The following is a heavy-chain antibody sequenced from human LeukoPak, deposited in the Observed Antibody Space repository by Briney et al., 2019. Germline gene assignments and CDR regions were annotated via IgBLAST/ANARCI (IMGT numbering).Heavy chain of an antibody. CDR2: ISAYNGNT. CDR3: ARNNGGVVAATGVWFDP. CDR1: GYTFTSYG. V-gene: IGHV1-18*01. J-gene: IGHJ5*02. D-gene: IGHD2-15*01. Sequence: GASVKVSCKASGYTFTSYGISWVRQAPGQGLEWMGWISAYNGNTNYAQKLQGRVTMTTDTSTSTAYMELRSLRSDDTAVYYCARNNGGVVAATGVWFDPWGQGTLVNGSS.